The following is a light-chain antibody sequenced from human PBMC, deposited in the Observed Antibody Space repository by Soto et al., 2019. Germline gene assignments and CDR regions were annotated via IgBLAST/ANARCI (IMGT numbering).Light chain of an antibody. CDR2: GAF. CDR1: QSVSSNY. CDR3: QQYRSSPRT. V-gene: IGKV3-20*01. Sequence: EIVLTQSPGTLSLSPGERATFTCRASQSVSSNYLAWYQQKPGQAPRLLIYGAFKRATGIPDRFSGSGSGTDFTLTISRMEPEDFAVYCCQQYRSSPRTFGQGTKVDIK. J-gene: IGKJ1*01.